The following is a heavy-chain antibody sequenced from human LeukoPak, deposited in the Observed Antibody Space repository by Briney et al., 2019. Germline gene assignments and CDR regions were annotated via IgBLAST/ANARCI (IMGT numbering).Heavy chain of an antibody. CDR3: ARDECSITSCYYHRPNNWFDP. Sequence: GGSLRLSCAASGFTFSSYWMSWVRQAPGKGLEWAGNIKQDGSETYYVDSVKGRFTISRDNAKNSLYLQMSSLRAEDTAVYYCARDECSITSCYYHRPNNWFDPWGQGTLVTVSS. V-gene: IGHV3-7*01. D-gene: IGHD2-2*01. J-gene: IGHJ5*02. CDR1: GFTFSSYW. CDR2: IKQDGSET.